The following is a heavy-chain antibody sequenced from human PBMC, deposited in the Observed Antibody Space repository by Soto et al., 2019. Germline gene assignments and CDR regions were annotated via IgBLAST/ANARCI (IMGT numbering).Heavy chain of an antibody. CDR2: INPSGGST. CDR3: ARGTVTLEGAFDI. Sequence: ASVKVSCKASGYTFTSYYVHWVRQAPGQGPEWMGIINPSGGSTSYAQKFQGRVTMTRDTSTSTVYMELSSLRSEDTAVYYCARGTVTLEGAFDIWGQGTMVTVSS. CDR1: GYTFTSYY. V-gene: IGHV1-46*03. D-gene: IGHD4-17*01. J-gene: IGHJ3*02.